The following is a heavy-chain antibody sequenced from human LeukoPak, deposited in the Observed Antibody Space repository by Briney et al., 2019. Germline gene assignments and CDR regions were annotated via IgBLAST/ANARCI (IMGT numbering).Heavy chain of an antibody. D-gene: IGHD3-3*01. V-gene: IGHV3-30*02. CDR1: GFIFSSYG. J-gene: IGHJ4*02. Sequence: GGSLRLSCAASGFIFSSYGMHWVRQAPGKGLEWVAFIRSDGSYKYYADSVKGRFTISRDNSMNTLYLQMNSLRAEDTAFYYCVKDLGSAYYTHDYWGQGTLVTVSS. CDR3: VKDLGSAYYTHDY. CDR2: IRSDGSYK.